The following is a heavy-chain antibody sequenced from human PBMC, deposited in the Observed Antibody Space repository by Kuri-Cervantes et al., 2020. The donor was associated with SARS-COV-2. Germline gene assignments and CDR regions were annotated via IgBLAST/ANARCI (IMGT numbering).Heavy chain of an antibody. CDR1: GFTFSSYW. J-gene: IGHJ4*02. CDR3: ARSGERADYNFDY. Sequence: GGSLRLSCAASGFTFSSYWMSWVRQAPGKGLEWVANIKSDGSEKYYVDSVKGRFTISRDNAKNSLYLQMNSLRAEDTAVYYCARSGERADYNFDYWGQGTLVTVSS. CDR2: IKSDGSEK. D-gene: IGHD4-11*01. V-gene: IGHV3-7*05.